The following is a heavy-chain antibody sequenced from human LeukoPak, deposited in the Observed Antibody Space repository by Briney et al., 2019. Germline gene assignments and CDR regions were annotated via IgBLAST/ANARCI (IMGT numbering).Heavy chain of an antibody. D-gene: IGHD2-2*01. CDR3: AREEAPTYYCSSTSCYDYYYMDV. Sequence: GGSLRLSCAASGFTFSSYSMNWARQAPGKGLEWVSSISSSSSYIYYADSVKGRFTISRDNAKNSLYLQMNSLRAEDTAVYYCAREEAPTYYCSSTSCYDYYYMDVWGKGTTVTVSS. CDR2: ISSSSSYI. V-gene: IGHV3-21*01. J-gene: IGHJ6*03. CDR1: GFTFSSYS.